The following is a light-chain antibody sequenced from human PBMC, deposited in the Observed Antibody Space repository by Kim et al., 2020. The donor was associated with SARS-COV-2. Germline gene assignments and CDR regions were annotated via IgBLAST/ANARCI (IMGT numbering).Light chain of an antibody. J-gene: IGLJ2*01. CDR1: SLRSYY. CDR3: YPPDSSGHHVV. V-gene: IGLV3-19*01. Sequence: SSELTQDPAVSVALGQTVRITCQGDSLRSYYASWYQQTPGQAPVLVIYGKNNRPSGIPDRFSGSSSGNTASLTITGAQAEDQADYYCYPPDSSGHHVVF. CDR2: GKN.